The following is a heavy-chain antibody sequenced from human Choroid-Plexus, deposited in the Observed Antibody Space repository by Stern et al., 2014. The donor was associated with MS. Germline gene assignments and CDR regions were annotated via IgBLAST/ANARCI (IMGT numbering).Heavy chain of an antibody. D-gene: IGHD2-2*01. J-gene: IGHJ6*02. CDR3: VRERCINTRCYGGRFGYYYYGMDV. CDR2: IDRGGDP. Sequence: QVQLQQWGAGLLKPSETLSLTCAVYGGSFSGYYWSWIRQSPGKGLEWIGEIDRGGDPNYNPSLKGRTTIQVTRSKTLSSLNLSAVTAADTAIYYCVRERCINTRCYGGRFGYYYYGMDVWGQGTTVTVSS. CDR1: GGSFSGYY. V-gene: IGHV4-34*01.